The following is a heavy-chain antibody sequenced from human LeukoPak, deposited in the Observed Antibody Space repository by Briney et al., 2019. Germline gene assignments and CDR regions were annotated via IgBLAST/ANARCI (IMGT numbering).Heavy chain of an antibody. CDR3: ARLRLRSGFDY. CDR2: INHSGST. D-gene: IGHD5-12*01. V-gene: IGHV4-34*01. Sequence: SETLSLTCAVYGGSFSGYYWSWIRQPPGKGLEWIGEINHSGSTNYNPSLKSRVTISVDTSKNQFSLKLSSVTAADTAVYYCARLRLRSGFDYWGQGTLVTVSS. CDR1: GGSFSGYY. J-gene: IGHJ4*02.